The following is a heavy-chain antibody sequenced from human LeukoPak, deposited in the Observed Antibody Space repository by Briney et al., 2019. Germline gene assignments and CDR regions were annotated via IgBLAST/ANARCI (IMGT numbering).Heavy chain of an antibody. CDR3: ARTIPRYYYDSSGYNYNWFDP. Sequence: SETLSLTRTVSGGSISSYYWSWIRQPAGKGLEWIGRIYTSGSTNYNPSLKSRVTMSVDTSKNQFSLKLSSVTAADTAVYYCARTIPRYYYDSSGYNYNWFDPWGQGTLVTISS. J-gene: IGHJ5*02. D-gene: IGHD3-22*01. CDR1: GGSISSYY. CDR2: IYTSGST. V-gene: IGHV4-4*07.